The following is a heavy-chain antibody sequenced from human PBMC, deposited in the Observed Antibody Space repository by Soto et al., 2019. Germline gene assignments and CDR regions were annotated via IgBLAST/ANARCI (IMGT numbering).Heavy chain of an antibody. J-gene: IGHJ6*02. CDR2: ISYDGSNK. CDR1: GFTFSSYG. V-gene: IGHV3-30*18. CDR3: AKDYYDSSGYLGGMDV. D-gene: IGHD3-22*01. Sequence: XGSLRLSCAASGFTFSSYGMHWVRQAPGKGLEWVAVISYDGSNKYYADSVKGRFTISRDNSKNTLYLQMNSLRAEDTAVYYCAKDYYDSSGYLGGMDVWGQGTTVTVSS.